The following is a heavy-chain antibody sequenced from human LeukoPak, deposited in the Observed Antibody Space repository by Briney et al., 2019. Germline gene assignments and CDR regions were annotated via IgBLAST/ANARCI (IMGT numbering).Heavy chain of an antibody. CDR2: INHSGST. CDR1: GGSFSSGGYY. J-gene: IGHJ6*02. CDR3: ARVVPKYYYYYGMDV. V-gene: IGHV4-34*01. Sequence: SETLSLTCTVSGGSFSSGGYYWSWIRQPPGKGLEWIGEINHSGSTNYNPSLKSRVTISVDTSKNQFSLKLSSVTAADTAVYYCARVVPKYYYYYGMDVWGQGTTVTVSS.